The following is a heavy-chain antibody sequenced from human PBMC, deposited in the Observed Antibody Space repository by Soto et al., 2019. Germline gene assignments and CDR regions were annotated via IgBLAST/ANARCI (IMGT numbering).Heavy chain of an antibody. CDR3: ARDNSVGALDY. D-gene: IGHD1-1*01. Sequence: GGSLRLSCAASGFTFSSYSMNWVRQAPGKGLEWVSSISSSSSYIYYADSVKGRFTISRDNAKNSPYLQMNSLRAEDTAVYYCARDNSVGALDYWGQGTLVTVSS. CDR2: ISSSSSYI. V-gene: IGHV3-21*01. J-gene: IGHJ4*02. CDR1: GFTFSSYS.